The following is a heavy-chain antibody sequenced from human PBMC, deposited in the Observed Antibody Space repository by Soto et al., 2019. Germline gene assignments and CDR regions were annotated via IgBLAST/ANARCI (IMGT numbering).Heavy chain of an antibody. CDR3: ARLLDTSGWYDY. CDR1: GYSFTSYW. Sequence: GESLKISCTGSGYSFTSYWSGWVRQMPGKGLERMGIIYPGDSDTRYSPSFQGQVTISADKSITTTYLQWSSLKASDTAIYYCARLLDTSGWYDYWGQGNLVTVSS. V-gene: IGHV5-51*01. CDR2: IYPGDSDT. D-gene: IGHD6-19*01. J-gene: IGHJ4*02.